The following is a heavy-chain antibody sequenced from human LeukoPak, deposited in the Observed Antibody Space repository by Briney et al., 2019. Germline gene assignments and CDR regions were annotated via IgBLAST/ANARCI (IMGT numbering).Heavy chain of an antibody. CDR3: ARGGGLDV. CDR2: INHNGNVN. J-gene: IGHJ6*02. Sequence: PGGSLRLSCAASGFIFSSYSMSWARQAPGKGLEWVASINHNGNVNYYVDSVKGRFTISRDNAKNSLYLQMSNLRAKDTAVYFCARGGGLDVWGQGATVTVSS. D-gene: IGHD3-16*01. CDR1: GFIFSSYS. V-gene: IGHV3-7*03.